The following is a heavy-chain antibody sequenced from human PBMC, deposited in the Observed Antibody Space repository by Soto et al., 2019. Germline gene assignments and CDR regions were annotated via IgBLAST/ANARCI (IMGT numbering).Heavy chain of an antibody. CDR3: ARRIDSSGYYVFDY. CDR1: GGTFSSYA. Sequence: GASVKVSCKASGGTFSSYAISWVRQAPGQGLEWMGGFILIFFTANYAQKFQGRVTITADDSTGTAYMELSSLRFEDTAVYYCARRIDSSGYYVFDYWGQGTLVTVSS. V-gene: IGHV1-69*13. D-gene: IGHD3-22*01. CDR2: FILIFFTA. J-gene: IGHJ4*02.